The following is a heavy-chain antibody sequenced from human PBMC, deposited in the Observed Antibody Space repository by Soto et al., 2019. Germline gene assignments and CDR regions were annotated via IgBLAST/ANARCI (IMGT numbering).Heavy chain of an antibody. CDR2: IIPIFGTA. CDR1: GGTFSSYA. CDR3: ARDQIVVVPDAAYYYYYGMDV. Sequence: QVQLVQSGAEVKKPGSSVKVSCKASGGTFSSYAISWVRQAPGQGLEWMGGIIPIFGTANYAQKFQGRVTITADESTSTAYMELSSLRSEDKAVYYCARDQIVVVPDAAYYYYYGMDVWGQGTTVTVSS. V-gene: IGHV1-69*01. D-gene: IGHD2-2*01. J-gene: IGHJ6*02.